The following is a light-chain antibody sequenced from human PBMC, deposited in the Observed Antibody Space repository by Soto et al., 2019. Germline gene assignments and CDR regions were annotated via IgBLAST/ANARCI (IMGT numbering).Light chain of an antibody. J-gene: IGLJ2*01. CDR1: SSDVGGYNY. V-gene: IGLV2-14*01. CDR3: SSYTSISTVV. CDR2: DVS. Sequence: QLVLSQPASVSGSPGQSITVSCTGTSSDVGGYNYVSWYQQHPGKAPKLMIYDVSNRPSGVSNRFSGSKSGNTASLIISGLQAEDEADYYCSSYTSISTVVFGGGTKLTVL.